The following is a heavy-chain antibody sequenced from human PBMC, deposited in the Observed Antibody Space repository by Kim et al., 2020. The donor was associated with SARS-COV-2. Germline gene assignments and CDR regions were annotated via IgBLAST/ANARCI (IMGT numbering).Heavy chain of an antibody. D-gene: IGHD6-13*01. Sequence: SETLSRTCTVSGGSISSYYWSWIRQPPGKGLEWIGYIYYSGSTNYNPSLKSRVTISVDTSKNQFSLKLSSVTAADTAVYYCARDRVSCSSWYDYYGMDVWRQGTTVTVSS. V-gene: IGHV4-59*01. J-gene: IGHJ6*02. CDR2: IYYSGST. CDR3: ARDRVSCSSWYDYYGMDV. CDR1: GGSISSYY.